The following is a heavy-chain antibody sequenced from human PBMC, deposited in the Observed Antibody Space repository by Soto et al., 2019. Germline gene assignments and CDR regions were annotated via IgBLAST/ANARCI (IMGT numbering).Heavy chain of an antibody. J-gene: IGHJ5*02. CDR3: ARGVGHCDFWRDHNQQNWFDP. Sequence: PSETLSLTCTVSGGSISSYYWSWIRQPPGKGLEWIGYIYYSGSTNYNPSLKSRVTISVDTSKNQFSLKLSSVTAADTAVYYCARGVGHCDFWRDHNQQNWFDPWGQGTLVTVSS. CDR2: IYYSGST. V-gene: IGHV4-59*01. D-gene: IGHD3-3*01. CDR1: GGSISSYY.